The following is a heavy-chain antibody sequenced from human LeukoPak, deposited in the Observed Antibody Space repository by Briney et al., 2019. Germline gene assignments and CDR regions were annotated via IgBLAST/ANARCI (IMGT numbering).Heavy chain of an antibody. CDR2: INHSGST. V-gene: IGHV4-34*01. Sequence: SETLSLTCAVYGGSFSGYYWSWIRQPPGKGLEWIGEINHSGSTNYNPSLKSRVTISVDTSKNQFSLKLSSVTAADTAVYYCARDHTYYYGSGSYYRCYYYGMDVWGQGTTVTVSS. J-gene: IGHJ6*02. D-gene: IGHD3-10*01. CDR1: GGSFSGYY. CDR3: ARDHTYYYGSGSYYRCYYYGMDV.